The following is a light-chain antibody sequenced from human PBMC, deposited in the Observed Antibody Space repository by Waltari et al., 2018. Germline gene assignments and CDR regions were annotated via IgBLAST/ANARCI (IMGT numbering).Light chain of an antibody. CDR3: QQRSNSFT. CDR1: QSVSSY. J-gene: IGKJ3*01. V-gene: IGKV3-11*01. CDR2: DAS. Sequence: EIVLTQSPATLSLSPGDRATLSCRASQSVSSYLAWYQQKPGQAPRLLIYDASNRATGIPARFSGSGSGTDFTPTISSLEPEDFAVYYCQQRSNSFTFGPGTKVDIK.